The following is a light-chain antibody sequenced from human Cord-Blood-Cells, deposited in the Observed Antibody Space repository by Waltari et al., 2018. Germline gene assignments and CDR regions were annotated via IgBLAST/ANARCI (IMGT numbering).Light chain of an antibody. CDR1: SSNIGSNY. V-gene: IGLV1-47*01. CDR3: AAGDDSLSGWV. Sequence: QSVLTQPPSASGTPGQRVTISCSGSSSNIGSNYVYWDQQLPGTAPKLLIYRNNQRPSGVPGRFSGSKSGPSASLAISGLRSEDEADYYCAAGDDSLSGWVFGGGTKLTVL. J-gene: IGLJ3*02. CDR2: RNN.